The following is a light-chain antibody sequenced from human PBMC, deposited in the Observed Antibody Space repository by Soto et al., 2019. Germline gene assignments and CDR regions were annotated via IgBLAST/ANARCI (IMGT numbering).Light chain of an antibody. CDR1: SSNIGSNI. CDR3: SAWDASLSAIL. Sequence: QPVLSQPPSASGTPGQTVTISCSGRSSNIGSNIVNWYQQLPGTAPKLLIYNNDHRPSGVPDRFSGSKSGTSASLAISGLQSEDEADYYCSAWDASLSAILFGGETQLTVL. J-gene: IGLJ2*01. CDR2: NND. V-gene: IGLV1-44*01.